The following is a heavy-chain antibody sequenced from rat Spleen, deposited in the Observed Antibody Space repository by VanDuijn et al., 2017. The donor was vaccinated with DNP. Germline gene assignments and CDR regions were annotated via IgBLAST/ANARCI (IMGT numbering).Heavy chain of an antibody. D-gene: IGHD1-3*01. J-gene: IGHJ4*01. V-gene: IGHV2-41*01. CDR1: GFSLTSYN. Sequence: QVQLKESGPGLVQPSRTLSLTCTVSGFSLTSYNVHWVRQPPGKGLEWMGIIWNTGGTRYNSALKSRLTIIKDTSKSQVFLKMNSLQTEDTATYYCASTLVNYGTYGYYAMDAWGQGTSVTVSS. CDR2: IWNTGGT. CDR3: ASTLVNYGTYGYYAMDA.